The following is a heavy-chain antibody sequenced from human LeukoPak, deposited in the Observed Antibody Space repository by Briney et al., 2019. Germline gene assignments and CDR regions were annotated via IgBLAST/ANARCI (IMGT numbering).Heavy chain of an antibody. CDR1: GGSFSDYY. J-gene: IGHJ6*04. V-gene: IGHV4-34*01. CDR3: ARGLLAFYGSGSSHNDYGMDV. Sequence: SETLSLICAVYGGSFSDYYWSWIRQPPGKGLEWAGEINHGGSSNYNPSLKSRVTISLDASKNQFSLKLTSVTAADTAVYYCARGLLAFYGSGSSHNDYGMDVWGKGTTVTVSS. CDR2: INHGGSS. D-gene: IGHD3-10*01.